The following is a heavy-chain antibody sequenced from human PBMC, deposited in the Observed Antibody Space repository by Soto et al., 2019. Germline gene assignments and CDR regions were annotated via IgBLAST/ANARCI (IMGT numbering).Heavy chain of an antibody. CDR2: IYYSGST. J-gene: IGHJ4*02. CDR1: GGSISSYY. V-gene: IGHV4-59*01. D-gene: IGHD3-3*01. CDR3: ARGSGDDFWSGYYYDY. Sequence: PSETLSLTCTVSGGSISSYYWSWIRQPPGKGLEWIGYIYYSGSTNYNPSLKSRVTISVDTSKNQFSLKLSSVTAADTAVFYCARGSGDDFWSGYYYDYWGQGTLVTVSS.